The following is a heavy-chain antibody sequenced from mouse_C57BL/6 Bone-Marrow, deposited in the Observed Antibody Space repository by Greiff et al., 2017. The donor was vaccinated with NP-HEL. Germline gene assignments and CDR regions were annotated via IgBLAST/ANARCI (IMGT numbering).Heavy chain of an antibody. V-gene: IGHV1-15*01. CDR3: TRWIYYYGSLYYFDY. CDR2: IDPETGGT. D-gene: IGHD1-1*01. Sequence: VQLQESGAELVRPGASVTLSCKASGYTFTDYEMHWVKQTPVHGLEWIGAIDPETGGTAYNQKFKGKAILTADKSSSTAYMELRSLTSEDSAVYYCTRWIYYYGSLYYFDYWGQGTTLTVSS. J-gene: IGHJ2*01. CDR1: GYTFTDYE.